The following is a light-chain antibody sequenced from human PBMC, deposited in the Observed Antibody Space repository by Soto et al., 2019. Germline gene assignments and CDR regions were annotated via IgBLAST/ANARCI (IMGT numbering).Light chain of an antibody. CDR1: SSDIGGYNY. V-gene: IGLV2-14*01. J-gene: IGLJ1*01. CDR3: SSKTSGSTPYV. Sequence: QSALTQSASVSGSPGQSITISCTGTSSDIGGYNYVSWFQQYPGTAPRLMIYEVSNRPSGVSNRFSGSKSGNTASLTISGLQVEDEADYYCSSKTSGSTPYVFGTGTKLTVL. CDR2: EVS.